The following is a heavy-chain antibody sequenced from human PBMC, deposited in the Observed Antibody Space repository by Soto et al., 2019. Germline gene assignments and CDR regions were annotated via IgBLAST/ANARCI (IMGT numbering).Heavy chain of an antibody. Sequence: PGGSLRLSCAASGFTFSSYAMSWVRQAPGKGLEWVSAISGSGGSTYYADSVKGRFTISRDNSKNTLYLQMSSLRSEDTAVYYWARGNVDIVATIVHNWFDPWGQGTLVTVSS. D-gene: IGHD5-12*01. V-gene: IGHV3-23*01. J-gene: IGHJ5*02. CDR2: ISGSGGST. CDR1: GFTFSSYA. CDR3: ARGNVDIVATIVHNWFDP.